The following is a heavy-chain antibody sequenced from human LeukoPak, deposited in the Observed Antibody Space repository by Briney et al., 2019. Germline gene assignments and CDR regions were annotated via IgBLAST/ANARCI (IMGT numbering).Heavy chain of an antibody. J-gene: IGHJ4*02. V-gene: IGHV4-39*01. Sequence: SETLSLTCTVSGGSVSSYYWGWIRQPPGKGLEWIGSIYYSGSTYYNPSLKSRVTISVDTSKNQFSLKLSSVTAADTAVYYCASSKQQLATYYFDYWGQGTLVTVSS. CDR1: GGSVSSYY. CDR3: ASSKQQLATYYFDY. D-gene: IGHD6-13*01. CDR2: IYYSGST.